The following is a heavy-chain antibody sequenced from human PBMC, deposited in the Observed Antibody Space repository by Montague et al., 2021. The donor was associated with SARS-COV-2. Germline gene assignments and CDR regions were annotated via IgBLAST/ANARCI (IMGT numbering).Heavy chain of an antibody. CDR3: ARGPRITMIVVVITDIWFDP. J-gene: IGHJ5*02. CDR1: GGSFSNYY. V-gene: IGHV4-34*01. Sequence: SETLSLTCAVYGGSFSNYYWTWIRRPPGKGLEWIGGINHSGGTNINPYLKSRVSISVDTSRNQFSLKLSSVTAADTAVYYCARGPRITMIVVVITDIWFDPWGQGTLVTVSS. D-gene: IGHD3-22*01. CDR2: INHSGGT.